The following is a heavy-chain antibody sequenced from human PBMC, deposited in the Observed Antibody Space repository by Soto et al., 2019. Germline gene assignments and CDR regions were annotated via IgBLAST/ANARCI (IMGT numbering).Heavy chain of an antibody. CDR3: ARGDSSLGLYNWFDP. CDR2: INHSGST. J-gene: IGHJ5*02. V-gene: IGHV4-34*01. CDR1: GGSFSGDY. Sequence: SETLSLTCAVYGGSFSGDYWSWIRQPPGKGLEWIGEINHSGSTNYNPSLKSRVTISVDTSKNQFSLKLSSVTAADTAVYYCARGDSSLGLYNWFDPWGQGTLVTVSS. D-gene: IGHD6-6*01.